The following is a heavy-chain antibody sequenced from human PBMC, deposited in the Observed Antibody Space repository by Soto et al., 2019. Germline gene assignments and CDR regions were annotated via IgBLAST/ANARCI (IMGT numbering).Heavy chain of an antibody. CDR2: INHSGST. V-gene: IGHV4-34*01. CDR3: ARGECSSNYCFTRWALDI. Sequence: QVQLQQWGAGLLKPSETLSLTCAVYGGSFSGYYWTWIRQTPGKGLEWIGEINHSGSTNYNPSLKSRVSISADTSKKQVSLNLTSVTAADTAVYYWARGECSSNYCFTRWALDIWGQGTVVTVSS. CDR1: GGSFSGYY. D-gene: IGHD2-2*01. J-gene: IGHJ3*02.